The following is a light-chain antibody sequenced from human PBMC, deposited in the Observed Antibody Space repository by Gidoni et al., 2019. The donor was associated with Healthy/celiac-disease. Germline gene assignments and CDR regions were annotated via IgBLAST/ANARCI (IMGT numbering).Light chain of an antibody. V-gene: IGKV1-5*03. CDR3: QQYNSYSWT. CDR2: KAS. J-gene: IGKJ1*01. Sequence: IQMTQSPSTLSAYVGDRVTITCRASPSISSWLAWYQQKPGKAPKLLIYKASSLESGVPSRFSGSGSGTEFTLTISSLQPDDFATYYCQQYNSYSWTFGQGTKVEIK. CDR1: PSISSW.